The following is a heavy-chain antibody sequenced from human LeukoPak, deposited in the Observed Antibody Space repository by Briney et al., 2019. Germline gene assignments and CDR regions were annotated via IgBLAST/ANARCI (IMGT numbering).Heavy chain of an antibody. CDR2: IKQDGSEK. V-gene: IGHV3-7*01. Sequence: PGGSLRLSCAASGFTFSSYWMSWVRQAPGQGLEWVANIKQDGSEKYHVDSVKGRFTISRDNAKNSLYLQMNSLRAEDTAVYYCARVLDDSSGYNRFSFDYWGQGTLVTVSS. CDR3: ARVLDDSSGYNRFSFDY. CDR1: GFTFSSYW. D-gene: IGHD3-22*01. J-gene: IGHJ4*02.